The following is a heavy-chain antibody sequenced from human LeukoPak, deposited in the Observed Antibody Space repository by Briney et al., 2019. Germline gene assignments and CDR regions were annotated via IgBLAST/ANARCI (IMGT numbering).Heavy chain of an antibody. CDR1: GFTFSDYY. Sequence: PGGSLRLSCAASGFTFSDYYMSWIRQAPGKGLEWVSYISSSSSYTNYADSVKGRFTISRDNAKNSLYLQMNSLRAEDTAVYYCTPDKHFYDSSGYDFSALDYWGQGTLVTVSS. V-gene: IGHV3-11*06. J-gene: IGHJ4*02. D-gene: IGHD3-22*01. CDR3: TPDKHFYDSSGYDFSALDY. CDR2: ISSSSSYT.